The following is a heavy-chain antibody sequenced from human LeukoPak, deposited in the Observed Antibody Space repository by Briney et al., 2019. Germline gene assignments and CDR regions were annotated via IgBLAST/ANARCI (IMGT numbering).Heavy chain of an antibody. CDR3: ARDTGRNLLWFGEYYFDY. CDR1: GFTFSDYY. CDR2: ISSSSSYT. D-gene: IGHD3-10*01. V-gene: IGHV3-11*06. Sequence: GGSLRLSCAASGFTFSDYYMSWIRQAPGKGLEWVSYISSSSSYTNYADSVEGRFTISRDNAKNSLYLQMNSLRAEDTAVYYCARDTGRNLLWFGEYYFDYWGQGTLVTASS. J-gene: IGHJ4*02.